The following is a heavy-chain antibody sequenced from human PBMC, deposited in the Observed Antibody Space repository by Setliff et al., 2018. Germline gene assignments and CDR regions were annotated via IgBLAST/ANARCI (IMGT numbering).Heavy chain of an antibody. D-gene: IGHD3-10*01. J-gene: IGHJ3*02. CDR2: INTDNGRP. Sequence: ASVKVSCKASGYTFATHAIHWVRQAPGQRPEWMGLINTDNGRPAYSQKFQGRVTIARDTSASILYMELSSLISEDTAVYYCARIRRAFDIWGQGTMVTVSS. CDR3: ARIRRAFDI. V-gene: IGHV1-3*04. CDR1: GYTFATHA.